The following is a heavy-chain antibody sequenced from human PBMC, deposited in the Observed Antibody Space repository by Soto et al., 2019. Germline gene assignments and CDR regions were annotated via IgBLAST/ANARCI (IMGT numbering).Heavy chain of an antibody. CDR1: GFSFSSYG. CDR3: GVGLEKTHLYSGLNG. CDR2: TTYDGDIK. D-gene: IGHD3-16*01. Sequence: QGQLVESGGGVVQPGRSLRLSCAASGFSFSSYGMEWVRLAPGKGLEWVAATTYDGDIKHYVDSVKGRFTISRDNSKDTLNVQMNSLRVENTATYYGGVGLEKTHLYSGLNGWGQGTTVTFSS. V-gene: IGHV3-30*03. J-gene: IGHJ6*02.